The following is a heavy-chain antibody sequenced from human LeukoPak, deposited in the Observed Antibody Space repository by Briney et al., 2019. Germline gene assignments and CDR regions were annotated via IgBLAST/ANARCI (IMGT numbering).Heavy chain of an antibody. Sequence: PSETLSLTCAVYGGSFSGYYWSWIRQPPGKGLEWVGGINHSGSTNYNPSLKSRVTISLDTSKHQFSLKLSSVTAADTAVYYCARVVVAATDWFDPWGLGTLVTVSS. V-gene: IGHV4-34*01. CDR2: INHSGST. J-gene: IGHJ5*02. CDR3: ARVVVAATDWFDP. CDR1: GGSFSGYY. D-gene: IGHD2-15*01.